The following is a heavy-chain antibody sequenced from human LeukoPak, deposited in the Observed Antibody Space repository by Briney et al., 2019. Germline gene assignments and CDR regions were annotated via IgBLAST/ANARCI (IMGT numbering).Heavy chain of an antibody. Sequence: GGSLRLSCAASGFTFSSYSMNWVRQAPGKGLEWVSYISSSSSTIYYADSVKGRFTISRDNSRNTLYLQMGSLRAEDMAVYYCATYYYDSGGFHFHHWGQGTLVTVSS. V-gene: IGHV3-48*01. CDR1: GFTFSSYS. CDR2: ISSSSSTI. D-gene: IGHD3-22*01. J-gene: IGHJ1*01. CDR3: ATYYYDSGGFHFHH.